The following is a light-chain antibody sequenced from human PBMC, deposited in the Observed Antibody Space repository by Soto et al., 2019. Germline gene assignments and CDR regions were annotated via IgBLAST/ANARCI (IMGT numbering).Light chain of an antibody. Sequence: QSALTQPASVSGSPGQSITISCTGTSSDVGGYNYVSWYQQHPGKAPKLMIYEVNNRPSEVSNRFSGSKSGNTASLTISGLQPEDEADYYCATWDDSLSGQVFGGGTKLTVL. CDR2: EVN. V-gene: IGLV2-14*01. CDR3: ATWDDSLSGQV. CDR1: SSDVGGYNY. J-gene: IGLJ2*01.